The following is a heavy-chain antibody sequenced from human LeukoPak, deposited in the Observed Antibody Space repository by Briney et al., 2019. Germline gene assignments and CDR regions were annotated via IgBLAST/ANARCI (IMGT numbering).Heavy chain of an antibody. V-gene: IGHV3-21*01. CDR1: GFTFSRYS. Sequence: GGSLRLSCAASGFTFSRYSMNWVRQAPGKGLEWVSSISISSNYIYYTDSLKGRFTISRDNAKNSLYLQMNSLRAEDTAVYYCARARSGKWGFDYWGQGTLVTVSS. J-gene: IGHJ4*02. D-gene: IGHD1-26*01. CDR3: ARARSGKWGFDY. CDR2: ISISSNYI.